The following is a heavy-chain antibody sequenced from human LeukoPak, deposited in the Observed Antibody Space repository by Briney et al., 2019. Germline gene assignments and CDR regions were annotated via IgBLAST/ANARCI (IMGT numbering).Heavy chain of an antibody. D-gene: IGHD6-13*01. CDR1: GFTFSSYA. Sequence: GGSLRLSCAASGSGFTFSSYAMSWVRQAPGKGLEWVSAISDSGGSTYYADSAKGRFTISRDNSKNTLYLQMNSLRAEDTAVYYCAKDKAAGTFDYWGQGTLVTVSS. CDR2: ISDSGGST. CDR3: AKDKAAGTFDY. V-gene: IGHV3-23*01. J-gene: IGHJ4*02.